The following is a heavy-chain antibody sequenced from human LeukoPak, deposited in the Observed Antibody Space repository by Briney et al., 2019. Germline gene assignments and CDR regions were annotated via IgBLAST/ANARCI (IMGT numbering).Heavy chain of an antibody. J-gene: IGHJ4*02. CDR2: VYYSGST. V-gene: IGHV4-59*01. CDR1: GASITTFY. D-gene: IGHD2-15*01. CDR3: ARDEAASLDY. Sequence: PSETLSLTCTVSGASITTFYWSWIRQPPGKGLEWIGYVYYSGSTNFNPSLKSRVTMSVDTSKNQFSLKLSSVTAADTAVYYCARDEAASLDYWGQGTLVTVSS.